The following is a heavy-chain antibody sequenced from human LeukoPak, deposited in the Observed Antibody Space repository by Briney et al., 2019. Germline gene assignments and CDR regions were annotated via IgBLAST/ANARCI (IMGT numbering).Heavy chain of an antibody. J-gene: IGHJ6*02. D-gene: IGHD1-26*01. CDR3: ARDGRTIVGATTVHYNYGMDV. CDR1: GGIFSSYA. CDR2: ISAYNGNT. Sequence: ASVKVSCKASGGIFSSYAISWVRQAPGQGLEWMGWISAYNGNTNYAQKLQGRVTMTTDTSTSTAYMELRSLRSDDTAVYYCARDGRTIVGATTVHYNYGMDVWGQGTTVTVSS. V-gene: IGHV1-18*01.